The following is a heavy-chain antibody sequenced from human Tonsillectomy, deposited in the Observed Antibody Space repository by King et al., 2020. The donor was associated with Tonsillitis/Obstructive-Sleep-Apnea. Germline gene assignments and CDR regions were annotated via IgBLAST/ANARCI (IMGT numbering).Heavy chain of an antibody. CDR1: GVTFSSYG. Sequence: QLVQSGGGVVQPGGSLRLSCAASGVTFSSYGMHWVRQAPGKGLEWVAVIWYDGSNKYHADSVKGRFTISRDSSKNTLDLQMNSLRAEDTAVYYCAVGYCTSTSCFGLDYWGQGTLVTVSS. CDR3: AVGYCTSTSCFGLDY. V-gene: IGHV3-33*01. J-gene: IGHJ4*02. CDR2: IWYDGSNK. D-gene: IGHD2-2*01.